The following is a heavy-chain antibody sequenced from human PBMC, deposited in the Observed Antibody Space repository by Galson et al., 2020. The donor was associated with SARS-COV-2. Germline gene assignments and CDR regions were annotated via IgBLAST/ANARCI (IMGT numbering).Heavy chain of an antibody. V-gene: IGHV5-51*01. CDR1: GYSFNNYW. D-gene: IGHD3-16*01. J-gene: IGHJ4*02. CDR2: IYPGDSDT. Sequence: LKISCKGSGYSFNNYWIAWVRQMPGKGLELMGIIYPGDSDTTYSPSFQDQVTISADRSISTAYLQWGSLKASDSAIYYCAKGLRPTAKYYFDYWGQGTLVTVSS. CDR3: AKGLRPTAKYYFDY.